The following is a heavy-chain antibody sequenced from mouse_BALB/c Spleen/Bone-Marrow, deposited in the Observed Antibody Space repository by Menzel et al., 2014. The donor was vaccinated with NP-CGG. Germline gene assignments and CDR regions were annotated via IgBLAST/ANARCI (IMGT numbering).Heavy chain of an antibody. CDR3: ATYDGYYFDY. CDR2: ISYSGST. Sequence: EVKLQESGPSLVKPSQTLSLPCSVTGDSITSCYWNWIRKFPGNKLEYMGYISYSGSTYYSPSLKSRISITRDTSKNQYYLQLNSVTTEDTATYYCATYDGYYFDYWGQGTTLTVSS. CDR1: GDSITSCY. V-gene: IGHV3-8*02. J-gene: IGHJ2*01. D-gene: IGHD2-3*01.